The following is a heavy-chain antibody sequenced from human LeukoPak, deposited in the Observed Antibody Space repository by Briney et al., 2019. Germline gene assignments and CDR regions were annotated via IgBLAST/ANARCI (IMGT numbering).Heavy chain of an antibody. J-gene: IGHJ4*02. D-gene: IGHD3-16*01. CDR3: ASPSGSYASRIDY. Sequence: GGSLRLSCAASGFTFSNYYMHWVRQVPGNGLLWVSRINSDGGSTAYADSVKGRFTISRDNAKNTLYRQMNSLRAEDTGVYYCASPSGSYASRIDYWGQGTLVTVSS. CDR2: INSDGGST. V-gene: IGHV3-74*01. CDR1: GFTFSNYY.